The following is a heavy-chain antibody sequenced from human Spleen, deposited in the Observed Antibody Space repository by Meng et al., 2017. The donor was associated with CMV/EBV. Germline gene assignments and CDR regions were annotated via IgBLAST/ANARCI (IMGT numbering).Heavy chain of an antibody. CDR2: ISWNSHFI. V-gene: IGHV3-9*01. J-gene: IGHJ6*02. CDR3: ARDQGRSPGNFYYGMDV. D-gene: IGHD3-10*01. Sequence: SLKISCEVSGFTFEDYAMHWVRQAPGKGLEWVSGISWNSHFIGYADSVKGRFTISRDNAKNSLYLQMNSLRPEDTAVYYCARDQGRSPGNFYYGMDVWGQGTTVTVSS. CDR1: GFTFEDYA.